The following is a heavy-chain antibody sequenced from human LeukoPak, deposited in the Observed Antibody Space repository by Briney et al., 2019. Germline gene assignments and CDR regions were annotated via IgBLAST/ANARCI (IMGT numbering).Heavy chain of an antibody. V-gene: IGHV4-30-2*01. Sequence: SETLSLTCAVSGDSISSAYSWSWIRQPPGKGLEWIGYIYHTGSTSYNPSLKTRVTISIDRPRNQFSLKLSSVTAADTAMYYCARVVGATSYDTFDVWGQGTMVTVSS. CDR2: IYHTGST. CDR1: GDSISSAYS. J-gene: IGHJ3*01. CDR3: ARVVGATSYDTFDV. D-gene: IGHD1-26*01.